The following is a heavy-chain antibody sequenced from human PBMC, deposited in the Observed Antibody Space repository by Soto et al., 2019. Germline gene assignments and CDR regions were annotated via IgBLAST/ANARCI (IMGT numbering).Heavy chain of an antibody. Sequence: QVQLQESGPGLVKPSQTLSLTCTVSGGSIYTGGFYWSWIRQLPGKGLEWLGYIYYTGSTQYTPSIKSRLTISTDTSDNQFSLRLTSVTAADTAVYYCATSLVTSRTRVDYWGQGTLVTVSS. CDR3: ATSLVTSRTRVDY. V-gene: IGHV4-31*03. CDR1: GGSIYTGGFY. J-gene: IGHJ4*02. D-gene: IGHD1-26*01. CDR2: IYYTGST.